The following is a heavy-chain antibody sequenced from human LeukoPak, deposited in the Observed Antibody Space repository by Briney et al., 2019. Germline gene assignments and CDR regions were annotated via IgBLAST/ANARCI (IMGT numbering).Heavy chain of an antibody. D-gene: IGHD4-23*01. Sequence: GASVKVSCKASGYTFSNYGISWVRQAPGQGPEWMGWISAYDGTTKYAQSLQGRVTMTRDTSISTAYMELSRLRSDDTAVYYCARAGGGLRWPRYYFDYWGQGTLVTVSS. CDR3: ARAGGGLRWPRYYFDY. V-gene: IGHV1-18*01. CDR1: GYTFSNYG. CDR2: ISAYDGTT. J-gene: IGHJ4*02.